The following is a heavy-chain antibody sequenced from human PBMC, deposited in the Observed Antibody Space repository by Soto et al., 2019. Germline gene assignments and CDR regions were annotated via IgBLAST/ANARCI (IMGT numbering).Heavy chain of an antibody. CDR3: ARDSSLGLPYGMDV. J-gene: IGHJ6*02. Sequence: GGSLRLSCAASGFTFNSYAMAWVRQAPGKGLEWVSAISGSGGTTYYADSVKGRFTISRDNSKNTLYLQMNSLRAEDTAVYYCARDSSLGLPYGMDVWGQGTTVTVSS. CDR2: ISGSGGTT. CDR1: GFTFNSYA. V-gene: IGHV3-23*01. D-gene: IGHD4-17*01.